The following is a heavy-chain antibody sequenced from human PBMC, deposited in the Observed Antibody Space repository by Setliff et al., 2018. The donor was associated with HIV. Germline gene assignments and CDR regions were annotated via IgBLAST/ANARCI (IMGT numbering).Heavy chain of an antibody. CDR1: GVSISKNRNW. Sequence: SETLSLTCDVSGVSISKNRNWWSWVRQPPGKGLEWIGEIYFNLQTNYNPAFKSRVSMGLDNAKDQFSLRLTSVTAADTAIYYCTRDWWAYGLMGSWGQGMLVTAPQ. CDR2: IYFNLQT. J-gene: IGHJ5*02. CDR3: TRDWWAYGLMGS. D-gene: IGHD2-15*01. V-gene: IGHV4-4*02.